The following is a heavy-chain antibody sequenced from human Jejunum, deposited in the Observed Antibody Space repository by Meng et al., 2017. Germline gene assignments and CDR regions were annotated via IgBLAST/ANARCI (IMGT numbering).Heavy chain of an antibody. Sequence: SGPTLVKPTQTLTLTCSFSGFSLTTSGVSVAWVRQPPGKALEWVALIYWDDEKRYRQSLSHRLAVTKDTSRNEVVLTMTDVVPEDTATYFCAHRAPVSASFQLDSWGPGSLVTVSS. J-gene: IGHJ4*02. CDR2: IYWDDEK. V-gene: IGHV2-5*02. CDR3: AHRAPVSASFQLDS. CDR1: GFSLTTSGVS. D-gene: IGHD5/OR15-5a*01.